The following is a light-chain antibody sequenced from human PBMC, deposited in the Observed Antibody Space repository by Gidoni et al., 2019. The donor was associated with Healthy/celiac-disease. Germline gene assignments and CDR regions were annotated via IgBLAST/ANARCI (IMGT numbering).Light chain of an antibody. CDR1: QSISSW. Sequence: IQMPQSPSPLSASVGDRVTITCRASQSISSWLAWYQQKPGKAPKLLIYKASSLESGVPSRFSGSGSGTEFTLTISSLQPDDFATYYCQQYNSYPWTFGQGTKVEIK. V-gene: IGKV1-5*03. CDR2: KAS. J-gene: IGKJ1*01. CDR3: QQYNSYPWT.